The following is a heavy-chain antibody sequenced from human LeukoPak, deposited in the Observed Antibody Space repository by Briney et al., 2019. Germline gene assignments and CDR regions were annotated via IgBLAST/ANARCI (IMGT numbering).Heavy chain of an antibody. CDR1: GFTVSSNY. V-gene: IGHV3-53*01. CDR2: IYSGCST. J-gene: IGHJ6*04. CDR3: ARDRRRGPGYSYYYGMDV. D-gene: IGHD1-14*01. Sequence: HPGGSLRLSCAASGFTVSSNYMSWVRQAPGKGLEWVSVIYSGCSTYYADSVKGRFTISRDNSKNTRYLQMNSLRAEDTAVYYCARDRRRGPGYSYYYGMDVWGKGTTVTVSS.